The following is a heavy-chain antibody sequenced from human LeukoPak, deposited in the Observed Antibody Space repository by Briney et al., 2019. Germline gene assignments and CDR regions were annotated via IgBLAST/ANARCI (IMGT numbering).Heavy chain of an antibody. CDR2: INPNSGGT. Sequence: ASVKVSCKASGYTFTGYYMHWVRQAPGQGLEWMGWINPNSGGTNYAQKFQGRVTMTRNTSISTAYMELSSLRSEDTAVYYCARKSSRGYYYYYMDVWGKGTTVTISS. CDR3: ARKSSRGYYYYYMDV. J-gene: IGHJ6*03. CDR1: GYTFTGYY. V-gene: IGHV1-2*02.